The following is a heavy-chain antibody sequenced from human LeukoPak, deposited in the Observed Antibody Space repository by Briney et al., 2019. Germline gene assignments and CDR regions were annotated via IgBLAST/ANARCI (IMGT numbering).Heavy chain of an antibody. CDR2: IYYSGST. CDR3: ARRLGFGELNNWFDP. CDR1: GGSISSSSYY. V-gene: IGHV4-39*01. D-gene: IGHD3-10*01. Sequence: SETLSLTCTVSGGSISSSSYYWGWIRQPPGKGLEWIGSIYYSGSTYYNPSLKSRVTISVDTSKNQFSLKLSSVTAADTAVYYCARRLGFGELNNWFDPWGQGTLVTVSS. J-gene: IGHJ5*02.